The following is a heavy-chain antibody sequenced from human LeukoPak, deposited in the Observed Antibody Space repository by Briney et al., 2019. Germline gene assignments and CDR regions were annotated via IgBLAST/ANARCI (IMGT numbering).Heavy chain of an antibody. J-gene: IGHJ4*02. D-gene: IGHD3-10*01. CDR2: IKQDGSEK. V-gene: IGHV3-7*01. Sequence: PGGSLRLSCAASGFTFSSCWMSWVRQAPGKGLEWVANIKQDGSEKYYVDSVKGRFTISRDNAKNSLYLQMNSLRAEDTAVYYCARRLWFGGSNWGQGTLVTVSS. CDR1: GFTFSSCW. CDR3: ARRLWFGGSN.